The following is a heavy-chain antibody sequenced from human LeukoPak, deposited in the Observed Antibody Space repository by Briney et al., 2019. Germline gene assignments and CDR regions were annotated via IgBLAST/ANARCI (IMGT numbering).Heavy chain of an antibody. J-gene: IGHJ5*02. V-gene: IGHV4-4*02. CDR2: IYHNGNT. CDR3: ARSKSRGARFDP. Sequence: SETLSLTCAVSGDSISSPNWWSWVRQPPGKGLEWIGEIYHNGNTNYNPSLKSRVTISVDKSKNQFSLKLNSVTAADTAVYYCARSKSRGARFDPWGQGTLVTVSS. D-gene: IGHD3-10*01. CDR1: GDSISSPNW.